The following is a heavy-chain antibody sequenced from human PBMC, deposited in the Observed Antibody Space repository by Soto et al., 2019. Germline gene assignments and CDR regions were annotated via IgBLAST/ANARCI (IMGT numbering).Heavy chain of an antibody. D-gene: IGHD2-15*01. CDR3: ARAGYCSGGTCFHGNCDY. CDR1: GYTFTTYY. J-gene: IGHJ4*02. CDR2: INPNGGST. Sequence: QVQLVQSGAEVKRPGASVKVSCKASGYTFTTYYMHWVRQAPGQGLEWLGIINPNGGSTTYAQKFQGRVTMTRDTSTSTVYWELSSLRSEDTAVYYCARAGYCSGGTCFHGNCDYWGQGPLVTVSA. V-gene: IGHV1-46*01.